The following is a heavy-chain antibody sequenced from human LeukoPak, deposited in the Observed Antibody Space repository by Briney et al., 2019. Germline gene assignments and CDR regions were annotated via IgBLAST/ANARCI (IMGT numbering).Heavy chain of an antibody. CDR3: ARARSIVARHFDY. Sequence: GGSLRLSCAASGFTFSSYWMSWVRQAQGKGLEWVANIKEDGSEGYFVDSVEGRFTISRDNAKNSLYLQMNSLRAEDTAVYYCARARSIVARHFDYWGQGTLVTVSS. CDR1: GFTFSSYW. CDR2: IKEDGSEG. J-gene: IGHJ4*02. V-gene: IGHV3-7*01. D-gene: IGHD6-6*01.